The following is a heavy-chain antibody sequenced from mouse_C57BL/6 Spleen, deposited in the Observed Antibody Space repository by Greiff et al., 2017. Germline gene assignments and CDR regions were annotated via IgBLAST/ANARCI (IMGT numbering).Heavy chain of an antibody. CDR3: ASSTFITTVVATRYFDG. CDR2: IWTGGGT. J-gene: IGHJ1*03. D-gene: IGHD1-1*01. V-gene: IGHV2-9-1*01. CDR1: GFSLTSYA. Sequence: VMLVESGPGLVAPSQSLSITCTVSGFSLTSYAISWVRQPPGKGLEWLGVIWTGGGTNYNSALKSRLSISKDNSKSQVFLKMNSLQTDDTARYYCASSTFITTVVATRYFDGWGTGTTVTVSS.